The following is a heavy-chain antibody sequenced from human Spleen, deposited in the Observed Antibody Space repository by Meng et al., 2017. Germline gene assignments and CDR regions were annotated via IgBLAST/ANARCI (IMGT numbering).Heavy chain of an antibody. CDR1: GGSMNNDHW. CDR2: IWHAGGT. V-gene: IGHV4-4*02. D-gene: IGHD6-19*01. J-gene: IGHJ4*02. Sequence: QVNLQASGPGLVRPSETLSFTCTVSGGSMNNDHWWSWVRQTPGKGLEWIGEIWHAGGTNYNPSFKSRVTMSIDKSNNQFSLKLTSVTAADTAVYYCAIDGSGWQQEDFWGQGTLVTVSS. CDR3: AIDGSGWQQEDF.